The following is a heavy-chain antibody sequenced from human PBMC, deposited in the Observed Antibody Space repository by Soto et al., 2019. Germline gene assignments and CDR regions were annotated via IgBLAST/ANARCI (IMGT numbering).Heavy chain of an antibody. V-gene: IGHV4-59*01. Sequence: SETLSLTCTVSGGSISNYYWNWIQQPPGKGLEWIGYMYYSGSSTYNPSLKSRVTLSVDTSKNQFSLKLTSVTAADTAVYYCARVMRSYNAFDIWGQGTMVTLSS. CDR1: GGSISNYY. CDR2: MYYSGSS. CDR3: ARVMRSYNAFDI. D-gene: IGHD1-26*01. J-gene: IGHJ3*02.